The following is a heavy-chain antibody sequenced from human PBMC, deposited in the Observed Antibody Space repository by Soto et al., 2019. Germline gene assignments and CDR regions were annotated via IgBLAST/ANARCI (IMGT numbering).Heavy chain of an antibody. Sequence: ASVKVSCKASGYTFTNYAMHWVRQAPGQRLEWMGWINAGNGNTKYSQKFQGRVTITRDTSASTAYMELTSLTSDDTAIYYCARGGHVVVVTAALDYWGQGTLVTV. CDR3: ARGGHVVVVTAALDY. J-gene: IGHJ4*02. CDR2: INAGNGNT. D-gene: IGHD2-21*02. CDR1: GYTFTNYA. V-gene: IGHV1-3*01.